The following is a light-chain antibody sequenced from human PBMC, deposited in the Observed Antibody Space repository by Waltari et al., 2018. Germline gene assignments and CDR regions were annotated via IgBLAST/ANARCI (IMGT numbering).Light chain of an antibody. Sequence: AIRITQSPSSLSASTGDRVTITCRASQGIRRYLALYQQKPGKAPKLLIYAASTLQSGVPSRFSGSGSGTDFTLTISCLQSEDFATYYCQQYYSYQWTFGQGTKVEIK. V-gene: IGKV1-8*01. J-gene: IGKJ1*01. CDR3: QQYYSYQWT. CDR1: QGIRRY. CDR2: AAS.